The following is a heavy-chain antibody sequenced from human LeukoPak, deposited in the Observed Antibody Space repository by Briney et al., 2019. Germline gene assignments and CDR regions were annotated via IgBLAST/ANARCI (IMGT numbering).Heavy chain of an antibody. CDR2: IFYSGRT. CDR1: GGSISGHY. D-gene: IGHD2-8*01. Sequence: PSETLSLTCTVPGGSISGHYWSWIRQPPGRGLEGIGYIFYSGRTDYNPSLKSRVTMSVDTSKNQFSLQLRSVTAADTAVYYCARVRSGAATNAFDYCGQGTLVTVSS. V-gene: IGHV4-59*11. CDR3: ARVRSGAATNAFDY. J-gene: IGHJ4*02.